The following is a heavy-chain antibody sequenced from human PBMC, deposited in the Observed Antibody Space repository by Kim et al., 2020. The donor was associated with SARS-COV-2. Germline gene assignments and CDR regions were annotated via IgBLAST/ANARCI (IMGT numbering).Heavy chain of an antibody. D-gene: IGHD2-15*01. CDR2: VYWSGST. J-gene: IGHJ6*02. CDR3: ATIRPPGWLQYYYYYSDMDV. CDR1: GSSISTSKC. V-gene: IGHV4-28*01. Sequence: SETLSLTCAVSGSSISTSKCWGRIRQPPGKGLERIVCVYWSGSTYCNPPLKSRVTLSVDTSKNQFFLKLSYVTAVDTAVYYCATIRPPGWLQYYYYYSDMDVWGQGTTFTVSS.